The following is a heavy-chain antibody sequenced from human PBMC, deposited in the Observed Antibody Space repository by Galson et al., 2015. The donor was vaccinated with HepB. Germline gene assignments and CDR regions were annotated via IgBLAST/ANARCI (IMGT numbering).Heavy chain of an antibody. CDR3: ARTSIVVVPADLTGYYYMDV. V-gene: IGHV2-70*11. CDR1: GFSLSTSGMC. J-gene: IGHJ6*03. Sequence: PALVKPTQTLTLTCTFSGFSLSTSGMCVSWIRQPPGKALEWLARIDWDDDKYYSTSLKTRLTISKDTSKNQVVLTMTNMDPVDTATYYCARTSIVVVPADLTGYYYMDVWGKGTTVTVSS. D-gene: IGHD2-2*01. CDR2: IDWDDDK.